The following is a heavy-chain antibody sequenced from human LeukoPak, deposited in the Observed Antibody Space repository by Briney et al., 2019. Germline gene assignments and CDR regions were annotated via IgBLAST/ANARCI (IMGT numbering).Heavy chain of an antibody. CDR2: INPNSGGT. CDR3: ARDLSYGDYVFRPDAFDI. Sequence: ASVKVSCKASGYTFTGYYMHWVRQAPGQGLEWMGWINPNSGGTNYAQKFQGRVTMTRDTSISTAYMELSRLRSDDTAVCYCARDLSYGDYVFRPDAFDIWGQGTMVTVSS. D-gene: IGHD4-17*01. CDR1: GYTFTGYY. J-gene: IGHJ3*02. V-gene: IGHV1-2*02.